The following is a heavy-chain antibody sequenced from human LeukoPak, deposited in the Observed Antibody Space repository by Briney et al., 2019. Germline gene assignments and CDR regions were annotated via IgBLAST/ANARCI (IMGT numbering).Heavy chain of an antibody. CDR1: GFTLSDFW. V-gene: IGHV3-7*01. CDR2: IDQDGSDK. J-gene: IGHJ4*02. Sequence: GGSLRLSCAASGFTLSDFWMSWVRQAPGKGLEWVANIDQDGSDKNYVGSVKGRFTISRDDAKNSLFLQMNSLRAEDTAVYYCARDTAPTRRFDYWGQGTLVTVSS. D-gene: IGHD5-18*01. CDR3: ARDTAPTRRFDY.